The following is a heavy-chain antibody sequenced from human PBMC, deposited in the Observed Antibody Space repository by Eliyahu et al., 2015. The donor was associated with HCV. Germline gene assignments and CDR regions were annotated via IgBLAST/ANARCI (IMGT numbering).Heavy chain of an antibody. Sequence: EVQLVESGGGLIQPGGSLRLSCAASGXTVXSNYMSWVRQAPGXGREWXSVIYSGGSTYYAXSVKGRFTISRDNSKNTLYLQMNSLRAEDTAVYYCARYHSSGYYLNYYFDYWGQGTLVTVSS. CDR2: IYSGGST. V-gene: IGHV3-53*01. J-gene: IGHJ4*02. CDR3: ARYHSSGYYLNYYFDY. D-gene: IGHD3-22*01. CDR1: GXTVXSNY.